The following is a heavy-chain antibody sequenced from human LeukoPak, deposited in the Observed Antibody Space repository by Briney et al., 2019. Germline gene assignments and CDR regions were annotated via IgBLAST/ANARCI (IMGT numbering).Heavy chain of an antibody. CDR2: IYTSGST. CDR1: GDSISSGDYY. J-gene: IGHJ4*02. D-gene: IGHD3-22*01. V-gene: IGHV4-61*02. CDR3: ARDPSNPFVDSGYYYYFDY. Sequence: PSETLSLTCTVSGDSISSGDYYWSWIRQPAGKGLEWIGRIYTSGSTNYNPSLKSRVTMSVDTSKNQFSLKLSSVTAADTAVYYCARDPSNPFVDSGYYYYFDYWGQGTLVTVSS.